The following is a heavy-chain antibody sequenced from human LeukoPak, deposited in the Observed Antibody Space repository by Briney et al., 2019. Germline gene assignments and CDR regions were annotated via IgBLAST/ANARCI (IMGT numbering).Heavy chain of an antibody. J-gene: IGHJ4*02. CDR1: GDSVIYSY. CDR3: VRGYHISINNWFDY. D-gene: IGHD3-3*01. V-gene: IGHV4-4*07. CDR2: LSAASTP. Sequence: SEALSLTCTVSGDSVIYSYWSWIRQPAGKGLELIGRLSAASTPDYNPSLKSRLTMSVDTSKNQFSLRLSSVTAADTAVYYCVRGYHISINNWFDYWGQGALVTVSS.